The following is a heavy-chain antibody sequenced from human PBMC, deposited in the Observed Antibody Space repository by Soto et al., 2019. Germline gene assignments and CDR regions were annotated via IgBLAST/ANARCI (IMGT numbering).Heavy chain of an antibody. CDR2: IYSGGSI. V-gene: IGHV3-53*02. CDR1: GFNITNNY. D-gene: IGHD3-22*01. Sequence: EVQLVETGGGLIQPGGSLRLSCAAGGFNITNNYMSWVRQAPGKGLEWVSFIYSGGSIYYEDSVKGRFSISRDISKNTLFLQMNSLRAEDTAVYYCASAYDSSGYYPGSFDYWGQGTLVTVSS. J-gene: IGHJ4*02. CDR3: ASAYDSSGYYPGSFDY.